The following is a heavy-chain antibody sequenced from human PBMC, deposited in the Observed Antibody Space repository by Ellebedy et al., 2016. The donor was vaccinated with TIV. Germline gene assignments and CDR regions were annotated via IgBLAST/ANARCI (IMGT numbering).Heavy chain of an antibody. Sequence: PGGSLRLSCATSGFTFSNAWMSWVRQAPGKGLEWVANIKQDGSEKYYVDSVKGRFTISRDNAKNSLYLQMNSLRAEDTAVYYCARSHMDSGWFYFDYWGQGTLVTVSS. CDR2: IKQDGSEK. J-gene: IGHJ4*02. V-gene: IGHV3-7*01. CDR3: ARSHMDSGWFYFDY. CDR1: GFTFSNAW. D-gene: IGHD6-19*01.